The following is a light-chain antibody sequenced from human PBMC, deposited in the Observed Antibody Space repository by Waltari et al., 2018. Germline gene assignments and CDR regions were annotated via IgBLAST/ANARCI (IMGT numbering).Light chain of an antibody. V-gene: IGLV2-14*01. CDR1: SSDVGGYKY. J-gene: IGLJ1*01. CDR2: DVS. CDR3: SSYTSSSTYV. Sequence: QSALTQPAPVSGSPGQSITISCTGTSSDVGGYKYVTWYQQHPGKAPQLMIYDVSKRPSGVPNRFSGSKSGNTASLTISGLQAEDEADYFCSSYTSSSTYVFGTGTKVTVL.